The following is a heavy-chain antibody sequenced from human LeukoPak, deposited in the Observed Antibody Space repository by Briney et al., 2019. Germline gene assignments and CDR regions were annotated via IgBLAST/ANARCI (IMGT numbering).Heavy chain of an antibody. CDR1: GGSFTFTRHA. Sequence: SVKVSCQASGGSFTFTRHATSWLRQATGQGLEWMGGLIPIYGSANYAQKFQGGFTITSDESTRTFYMELSSLRPKNSAVYYCAGFFYDNSGDAFDLWGQGTMVTVSS. D-gene: IGHD3-22*01. CDR3: AGFFYDNSGDAFDL. V-gene: IGHV1-69*13. J-gene: IGHJ3*01. CDR2: LIPIYGSA.